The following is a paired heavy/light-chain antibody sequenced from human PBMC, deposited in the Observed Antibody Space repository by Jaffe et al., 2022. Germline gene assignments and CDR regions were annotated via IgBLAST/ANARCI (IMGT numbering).Heavy chain of an antibody. J-gene: IGHJ4*02. V-gene: IGHV3-23*05. CDR3: AKVSLGDFWSGYAGQGYYY. D-gene: IGHD3-3*01. Sequence: EVQLLESGGGLVQPGGSLRLSCAASGFTFSSSDMSWVRQAPGKGLECISVINTSGHSTYYADSVKGRFTISRDNSRNTLYLQLSGLRAEDTAVYYCAKVSLGDFWSGYAGQGYYYWGQGTLVTVSS. CDR1: GFTFSSSD. CDR2: INTSGHST.
Light chain of an antibody. J-gene: IGKJ2*01. Sequence: DIVMTQFPDSLAVSLGERATVNCKSSQSILYSSNNKNYLAWYQQKPGQPPKLLIYWASTRESGVPDRFSGSGSGTDFTLTISSLQAEDVAVYYCQQYYSSPQTFGQGTKLEIK. CDR2: WAS. CDR1: QSILYSSNNKNY. V-gene: IGKV4-1*01. CDR3: QQYYSSPQT.